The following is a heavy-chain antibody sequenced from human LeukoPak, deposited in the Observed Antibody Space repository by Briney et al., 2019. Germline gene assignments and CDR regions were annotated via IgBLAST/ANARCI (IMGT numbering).Heavy chain of an antibody. V-gene: IGHV4-59*08. CDR2: IYYSGST. Sequence: SETLSLTCTVSGGSISSYYWSWIRQPPGKGPEWIGYIYYSGSTNYNPSLKSRVTISVDTSKNQFSLKLSSVTAADTAVYYCARQNVGMDVWGQGTTVTVSS. CDR3: ARQNVGMDV. CDR1: GGSISSYY. J-gene: IGHJ6*02.